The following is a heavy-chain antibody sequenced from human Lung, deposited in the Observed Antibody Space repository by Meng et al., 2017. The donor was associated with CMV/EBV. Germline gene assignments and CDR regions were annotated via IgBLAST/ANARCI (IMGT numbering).Heavy chain of an antibody. CDR2: IYYSGST. Sequence: SXTVSGGSISSYYWSWIRQPPGKGLEWIGYIYYSGSTNYNPSLKSRVTISVDTSKNQFSLKLSSVTAADTAVYYCAREVKGSYDFWSGYNWFDPWXQGTLVTVSS. CDR3: AREVKGSYDFWSGYNWFDP. J-gene: IGHJ5*02. D-gene: IGHD3-3*01. V-gene: IGHV4-59*01. CDR1: GGSISSYY.